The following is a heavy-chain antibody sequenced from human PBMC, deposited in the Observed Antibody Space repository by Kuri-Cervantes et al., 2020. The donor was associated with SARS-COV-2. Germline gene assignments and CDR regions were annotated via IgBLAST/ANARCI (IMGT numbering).Heavy chain of an antibody. V-gene: IGHV3-21*04. CDR1: GFTFSSYS. J-gene: IGHJ4*02. Sequence: GGSLRLSCAASGFTFSSYSMNWVRQAPGKGLEWVSSTSSSSSYIYYADSVKGRFTISRDNSKNTLYLQMNSLRAEDTAVYYCAKGGGSGSYLDYWGQGTLVTVSS. CDR2: TSSSSSYI. D-gene: IGHD3-10*01. CDR3: AKGGGSGSYLDY.